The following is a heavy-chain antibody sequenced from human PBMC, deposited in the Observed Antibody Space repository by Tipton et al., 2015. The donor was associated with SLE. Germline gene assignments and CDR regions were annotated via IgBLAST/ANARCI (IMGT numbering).Heavy chain of an antibody. V-gene: IGHV4-39*01. J-gene: IGHJ5*02. CDR2: MSYSGST. Sequence: TLSLTCTVSGDSISSISHYWARIRQPPGKGLEWIASMSYSGSTYYNPSLKSRLTISLDTSKNQFSLKLSSVTAADTAVYYCARLQLGAPFDPWGQGTLVTVSS. CDR1: GDSISSISHY. D-gene: IGHD7-27*01. CDR3: ARLQLGAPFDP.